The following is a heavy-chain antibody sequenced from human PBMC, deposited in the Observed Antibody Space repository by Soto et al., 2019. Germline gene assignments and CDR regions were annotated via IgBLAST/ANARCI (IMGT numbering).Heavy chain of an antibody. V-gene: IGHV1-24*01. CDR3: ARVAQELRWGKLSYLFDY. J-gene: IGHJ4*02. D-gene: IGHD3-16*02. Sequence: ASVKVSCKVSGYTLTELSMHWVRQAPGKGLEWMGGFDPEDGETIYAQKFQGRVTMTEDTSTDTAYMELRSLRSEDTAVYYCARVAQELRWGKLSYLFDYWGQGTLVTASS. CDR2: FDPEDGET. CDR1: GYTLTELS.